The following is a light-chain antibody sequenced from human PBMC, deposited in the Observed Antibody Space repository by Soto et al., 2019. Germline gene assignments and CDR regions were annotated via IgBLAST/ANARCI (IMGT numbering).Light chain of an antibody. Sequence: QSALTQPASVSGSPGQSITISCTGTSSDVGGYNYVSWYQHHPGKAPKLMISEVNNRPSGVSNRFSGSKSGNTASLTISGLQAEDEADYYCSSYTRSSTRVFGGGTKLTVL. J-gene: IGLJ3*02. CDR1: SSDVGGYNY. CDR3: SSYTRSSTRV. V-gene: IGLV2-14*01. CDR2: EVN.